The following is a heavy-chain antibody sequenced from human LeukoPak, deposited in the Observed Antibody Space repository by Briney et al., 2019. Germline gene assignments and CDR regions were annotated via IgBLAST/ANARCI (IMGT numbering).Heavy chain of an antibody. D-gene: IGHD4-17*01. CDR1: GFTFSSYG. Sequence: TGGSLRLSCAASGFTFSSYGIHWVRQAPGKGLEWVAVISDDGRKKYYADSVKGRFTISRDNSKNTLYLQMNSLRAEDTAVYYCARDQAKLRNYFDYWGQGTLVTVSS. CDR3: ARDQAKLRNYFDY. J-gene: IGHJ4*02. CDR2: ISDDGRKK. V-gene: IGHV3-30*03.